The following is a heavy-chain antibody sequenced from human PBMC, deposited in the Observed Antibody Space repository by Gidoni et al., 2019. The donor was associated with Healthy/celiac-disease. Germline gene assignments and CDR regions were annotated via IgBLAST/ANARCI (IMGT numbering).Heavy chain of an antibody. Sequence: EVQLLASGGGLVQPGGSLRLSCAASGFTFSGYAMSWVRQAPGKGLEWVSAISGSGGSTYYADSVKGRFTISRDNSKNTLYLQMNSLRAEDTAVYYCAKEIVRGLRFLEWLLSGHDYWGQGTLVTVSS. CDR1: GFTFSGYA. CDR2: ISGSGGST. CDR3: AKEIVRGLRFLEWLLSGHDY. V-gene: IGHV3-23*01. D-gene: IGHD3-3*01. J-gene: IGHJ4*02.